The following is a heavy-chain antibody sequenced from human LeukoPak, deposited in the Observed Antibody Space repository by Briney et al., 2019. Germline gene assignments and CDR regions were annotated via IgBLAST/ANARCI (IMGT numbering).Heavy chain of an antibody. D-gene: IGHD3-22*01. V-gene: IGHV4-39*07. Sequence: SETLSLTCTASSGSISTSNYYWGWVRQPPGKALEWIGNIFYSGSTYYSPSLKSRVTISLDTSRNQFSLKLSSVTAADTAVYYCARANYYDTSGYSRGAFDIWGQGTMVTVSS. CDR1: SGSISTSNYY. J-gene: IGHJ3*02. CDR3: ARANYYDTSGYSRGAFDI. CDR2: IFYSGST.